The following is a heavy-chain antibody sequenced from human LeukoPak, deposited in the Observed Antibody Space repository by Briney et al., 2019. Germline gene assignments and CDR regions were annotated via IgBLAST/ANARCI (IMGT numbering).Heavy chain of an antibody. J-gene: IGHJ4*02. V-gene: IGHV3-30*18. CDR3: AKDRHPARTDGYYFDY. Sequence: PGPSLRLSCAASAFTFRTYGMHWVRQAPGKGLEWVAVISYDANNKNYADSVKGRFTISRDNSKNTLYLQMDSLRPEDTAVYYCAKDRHPARTDGYYFDYWGQGTLVTVSS. D-gene: IGHD1-14*01. CDR1: AFTFRTYG. CDR2: ISYDANNK.